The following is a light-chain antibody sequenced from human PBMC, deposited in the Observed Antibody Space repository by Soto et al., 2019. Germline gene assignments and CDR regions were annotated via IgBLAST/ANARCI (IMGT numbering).Light chain of an antibody. CDR1: QSVLYSSNNKNY. J-gene: IGKJ2*01. CDR3: QQYFSTPPA. CDR2: WAS. Sequence: DIVLTQSPDSLAVSLGERATINCKSSQSVLYSSNNKNYLAWYQQKPGQPPKLLIYWASTRESGVPDRFSGSGSGTAFTLTISRLQAEDVAVYYCQQYFSTPPAFGQGTKLEIK. V-gene: IGKV4-1*01.